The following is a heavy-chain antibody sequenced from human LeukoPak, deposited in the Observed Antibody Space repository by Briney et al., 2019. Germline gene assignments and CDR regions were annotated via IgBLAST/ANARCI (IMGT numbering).Heavy chain of an antibody. CDR1: GFTFSSYS. V-gene: IGHV3-21*01. D-gene: IGHD2-2*01. Sequence: GGSPRLSCAASGFTFSSYSMNWVRQAPGKGLEWVSSISSSSSYIYYADSVKGRFTISRDNAKNSLYLQMNSLRAEDTAVYYCARYCSSTSCYAFDIWGQGTMVTVSS. J-gene: IGHJ3*02. CDR2: ISSSSSYI. CDR3: ARYCSSTSCYAFDI.